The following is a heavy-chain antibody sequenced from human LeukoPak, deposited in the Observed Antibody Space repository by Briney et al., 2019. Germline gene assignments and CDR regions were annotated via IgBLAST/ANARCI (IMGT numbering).Heavy chain of an antibody. Sequence: ASVTVSCKGSVYTFTSYYMHWVRQAPGQGLEWMGIINPSGCSTSYAQKFQGRVTMTRDMSTSTVYMELSSLRSEDTAVYYCARCWVGRSWYIRHQCRFDPWGQGTLVTVSS. V-gene: IGHV1-46*01. CDR1: VYTFTSYY. CDR3: ARCWVGRSWYIRHQCRFDP. D-gene: IGHD6-13*01. CDR2: INPSGCST. J-gene: IGHJ5*02.